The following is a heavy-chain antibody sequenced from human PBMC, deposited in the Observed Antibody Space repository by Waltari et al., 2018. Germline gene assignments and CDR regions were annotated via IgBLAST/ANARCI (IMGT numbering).Heavy chain of an antibody. J-gene: IGHJ5*01. V-gene: IGHV1-8*02. CDR2: MNANSGHT. CDR3: ARPQTISTSWLAS. D-gene: IGHD2-2*01. Sequence: QVQLVQSGAEVKKPGASVKVSCKASGYIFTSYDINWVRQATGQGLEWMGWMNANSGHTGYGQTFQCRITLTMNTSISTAYMELSSLRSDDTAVYYCARPQTISTSWLASWGQGTLVTVSA. CDR1: GYIFTSYD.